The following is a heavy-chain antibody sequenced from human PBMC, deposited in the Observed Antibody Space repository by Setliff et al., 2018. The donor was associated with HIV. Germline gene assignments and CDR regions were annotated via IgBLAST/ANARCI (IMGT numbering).Heavy chain of an antibody. J-gene: IGHJ4*02. CDR2: LYFGDSDP. CDR1: GSNFATYW. V-gene: IGHV5-51*01. CDR3: ARGRGGYFGGDRYYNLPYFDS. D-gene: IGHD2-21*01. Sequence: PGESLKISCKTSGSNFATYWVGWVRQMPGKGLEWLGILYFGDSDPKYNPSFEGQVTISADKSIKTAFLQWRSLETSDTAIYYCARGRGGYFGGDRYYNLPYFDSWGQGTLVTVSS.